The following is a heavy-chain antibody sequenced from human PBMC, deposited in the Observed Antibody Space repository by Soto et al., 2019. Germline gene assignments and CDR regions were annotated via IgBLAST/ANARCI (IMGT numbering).Heavy chain of an antibody. D-gene: IGHD3-3*01. V-gene: IGHV3-23*01. CDR3: ANDTPIDDFWSGYTTNTYYGRDV. Sequence: EVQLLESGGGLVQPGGSLRLSCAASGFTFSSYAMSWVRQAPGKGLEWVSAISGSGGSTYYADSVKGRFTISRDNSKNTLYMQRTSLRAEDTAVYYCANDTPIDDFWSGYTTNTYYGRDVWGQGTTVTVSS. J-gene: IGHJ6*02. CDR1: GFTFSSYA. CDR2: ISGSGGST.